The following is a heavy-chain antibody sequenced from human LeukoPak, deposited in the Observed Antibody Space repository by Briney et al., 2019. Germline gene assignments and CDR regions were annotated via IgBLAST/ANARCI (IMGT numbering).Heavy chain of an antibody. CDR1: GFTFSSYS. Sequence: GGSLRLSCAASGFTFSSYSMNWVRQAPGKGLEWVSSISSSSSYIYYADSVKGRFTISRNNAKNSLYLQMNSLRAEDTAVYYCARERTAAAFDYWGQGTLVTVSS. CDR3: ARERTAAAFDY. V-gene: IGHV3-21*01. J-gene: IGHJ4*02. CDR2: ISSSSSYI. D-gene: IGHD6-13*01.